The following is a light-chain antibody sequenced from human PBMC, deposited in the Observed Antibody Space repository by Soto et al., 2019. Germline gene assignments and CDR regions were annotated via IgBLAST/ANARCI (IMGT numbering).Light chain of an antibody. CDR1: QFVSSR. V-gene: IGKV3-15*01. J-gene: IGKJ1*01. CDR3: QGYIQWPPGM. Sequence: DIVVTQSPATLSASPGERVTLSCRASQFVSSRLAWYQQRPGQVPRLLIYDTSTRAPGISARFSGSGSGTEFTHTVSSVQSEDFAVYYCQGYIQWPPGMFGPGTTVDIK. CDR2: DTS.